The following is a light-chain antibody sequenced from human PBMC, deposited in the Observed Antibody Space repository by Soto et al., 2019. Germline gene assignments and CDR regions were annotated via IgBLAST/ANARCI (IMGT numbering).Light chain of an antibody. Sequence: VLKHSPGTLSLSPWERATLSCRASQSVSNNYLAWYQQKPGQAPRLLIYGASNRATGIPDRFSGSGSGTDFTLTISRLEPEDFAVYYCQQYGSSGTLGQGTKVDIK. CDR3: QQYGSSGT. CDR1: QSVSNNY. V-gene: IGKV3-20*01. CDR2: GAS. J-gene: IGKJ1*01.